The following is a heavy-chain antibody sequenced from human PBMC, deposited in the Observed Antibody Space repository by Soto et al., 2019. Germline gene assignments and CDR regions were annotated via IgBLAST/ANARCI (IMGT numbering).Heavy chain of an antibody. V-gene: IGHV1-18*04. Sequence: QVHLVQSGPEVREPGDAVKVSCKASGYTFTSHGVSWVRQAPGQGLEWMGWISTFNGNAHYAQHLQGRLTMTTDTSTSTAYMELKSLTSDDTAVYYCARHVGYSSGWFLDWGQGTLVTVSS. J-gene: IGHJ4*02. CDR2: ISTFNGNA. CDR3: ARHVGYSSGWFLD. D-gene: IGHD6-19*01. CDR1: GYTFTSHG.